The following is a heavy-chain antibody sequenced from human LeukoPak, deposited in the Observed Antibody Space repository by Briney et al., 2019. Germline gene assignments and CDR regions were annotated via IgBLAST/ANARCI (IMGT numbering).Heavy chain of an antibody. Sequence: PPETLSLTCTVSGGSISSYYWSWIRQPPGKGLEWIGYIYYSGSTVYNPSLKSRVTISVDTSKNQFSLKLSSVTAADTAVSYCARANNPTYGFMGYFDYWGQGTLVTVSS. V-gene: IGHV4-59*01. J-gene: IGHJ4*02. CDR2: IYYSGST. CDR3: ARANNPTYGFMGYFDY. CDR1: GGSISSYY. D-gene: IGHD3-10*01.